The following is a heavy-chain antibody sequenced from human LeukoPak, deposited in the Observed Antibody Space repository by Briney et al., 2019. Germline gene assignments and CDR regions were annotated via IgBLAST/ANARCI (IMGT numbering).Heavy chain of an antibody. CDR2: ISTGGSTI. Sequence: GGSLRLSCAASGFTFSDYYMSWIRQAPGKGLEWVSYISTGGSTIYYADSVKGRFTISRDNAKNSLYLQMNSLRAEGTAVYYCARVIYYYDSSGYYYPGGFDPWGQGTPVTVSS. CDR1: GFTFSDYY. D-gene: IGHD3-22*01. V-gene: IGHV3-11*04. J-gene: IGHJ5*02. CDR3: ARVIYYYDSSGYYYPGGFDP.